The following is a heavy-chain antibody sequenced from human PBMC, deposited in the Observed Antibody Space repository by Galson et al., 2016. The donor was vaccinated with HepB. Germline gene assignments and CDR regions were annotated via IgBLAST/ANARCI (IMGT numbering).Heavy chain of an antibody. CDR3: ARDDSSNWYYAFDL. D-gene: IGHD6-13*01. CDR2: IKEDGSNT. CDR1: GFSFSNYW. Sequence: SLRLSCAASGFSFSNYWMSWVRQAPGKGLEWVADIKEDGSNTYYMDSVKGRFTISRDNTRNSLYLQMNSLGVDDTAVYYCARDDSSNWYYAFDLWGQGTMVTVSS. V-gene: IGHV3-7*04. J-gene: IGHJ3*01.